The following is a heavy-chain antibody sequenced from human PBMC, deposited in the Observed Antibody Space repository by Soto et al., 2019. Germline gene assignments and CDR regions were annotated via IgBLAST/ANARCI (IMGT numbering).Heavy chain of an antibody. CDR3: ARAPINPKWGVTMFDY. J-gene: IGHJ4*02. CDR2: INAGNGNT. D-gene: IGHD7-27*01. V-gene: IGHV1-3*01. CDR1: GFTFTSHA. Sequence: QVHLVQSATEVKRPGASVKVSCQTSGFTFTSHAIPWVRQAPGQRPEWLGWINAGNGNTKYSRRFQGRITITRDTAASTAYMELDSLTSEDTALFYCARAPINPKWGVTMFDYWGQGTLVTVSS.